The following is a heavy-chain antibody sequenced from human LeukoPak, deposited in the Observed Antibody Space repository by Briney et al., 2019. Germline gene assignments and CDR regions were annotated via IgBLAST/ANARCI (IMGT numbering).Heavy chain of an antibody. J-gene: IGHJ3*02. V-gene: IGHV5-51*01. CDR2: IYPGDSDT. CDR1: GYSFTNYW. D-gene: IGHD6-19*01. Sequence: GASLQISCKGSGYSFTNYWIGWVRQMPGKGLEWMGIIYPGDSDTRYSPSFQGQVTISADKSISTAYLQWSSLKASDTAMYYCASSPGIAVAGGGWAFDIWGQGTMVTVSS. CDR3: ASSPGIAVAGGGWAFDI.